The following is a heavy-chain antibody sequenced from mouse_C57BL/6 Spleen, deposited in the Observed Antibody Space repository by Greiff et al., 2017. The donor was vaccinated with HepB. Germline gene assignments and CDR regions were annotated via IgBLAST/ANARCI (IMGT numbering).Heavy chain of an antibody. CDR1: GFTFSDYG. D-gene: IGHD1-1*01. CDR3: ARGGTLFYYYAMDY. CDR2: ISSGSSTI. Sequence: EVQLQESGGGLVKPGGSLKLSCAASGFTFSDYGMHWVRQATEKGLEWVAYISSGSSTIYYADTVKGRITISRDNAKNTLFLQMTSLRSEDTAMYYCARGGTLFYYYAMDYWGQGTSVTVSS. J-gene: IGHJ4*01. V-gene: IGHV5-17*01.